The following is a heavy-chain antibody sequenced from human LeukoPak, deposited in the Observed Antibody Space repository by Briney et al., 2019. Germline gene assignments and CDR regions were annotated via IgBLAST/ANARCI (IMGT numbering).Heavy chain of an antibody. D-gene: IGHD3-9*01. J-gene: IGHJ4*02. CDR2: INSDGRST. CDR3: VRGADTGYSSDS. V-gene: IGHV3-74*01. Sequence: GGSLRLSCVASGFTFSRYWMHWVRQAPGKGLVWVSRINSDGRSTNYADSVKGRFSISRDNAENTLYLQMNSLRVEDTAVYYCVRGADTGYSSDSWGQGTLDTVSS. CDR1: GFTFSRYW.